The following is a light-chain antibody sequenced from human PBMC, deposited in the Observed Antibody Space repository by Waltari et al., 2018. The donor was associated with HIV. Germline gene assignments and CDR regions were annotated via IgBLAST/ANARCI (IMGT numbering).Light chain of an antibody. CDR2: DNN. CDR1: SPDIGHNY. V-gene: IGLV1-51*01. CDR3: GTWDTSLSAGV. J-gene: IGLJ3*02. Sequence: QSVLTQPPSVSAAPGQKVAIACSGSSPDIGHNYVSWYQHLPGTAPKLLIYDNNKRPSGIPDRFSGSKSGTSATLGITGLQTGDEANYYCGTWDTSLSAGVFGGGTKLTVL.